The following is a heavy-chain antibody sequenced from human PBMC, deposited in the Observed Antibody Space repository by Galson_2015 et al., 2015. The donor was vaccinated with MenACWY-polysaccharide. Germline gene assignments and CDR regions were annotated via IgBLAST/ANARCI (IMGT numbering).Heavy chain of an antibody. CDR2: ISGTGGTT. D-gene: IGHD3-16*02. CDR3: AKAGGISRGMDV. J-gene: IGHJ6*02. Sequence: SLRLSCAASTFTFSSYAMHWVRQSPGKGLEWVSGISGTGGTTYYVDSVKGRLTISRDNFKNTVYLQMNSLRGEDTAVYYRAKAGGISRGMDVWGQGTTVTVSS. CDR1: TFTFSSYA. V-gene: IGHV3-23*01.